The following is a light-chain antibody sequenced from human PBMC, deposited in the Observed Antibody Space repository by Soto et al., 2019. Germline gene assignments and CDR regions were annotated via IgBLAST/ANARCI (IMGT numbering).Light chain of an antibody. CDR3: QQYGSSIRT. J-gene: IGKJ1*01. Sequence: EIVLTQSRGTLSLSPGERATLSCRASQSVSSSYLAWYQQKPGQAPRLLIYGASSRATGIPDRFSGSGSGTDFTLTISGLEPADFAVYYCQQYGSSIRTFGQGTKVEIK. CDR1: QSVSSSY. V-gene: IGKV3-20*01. CDR2: GAS.